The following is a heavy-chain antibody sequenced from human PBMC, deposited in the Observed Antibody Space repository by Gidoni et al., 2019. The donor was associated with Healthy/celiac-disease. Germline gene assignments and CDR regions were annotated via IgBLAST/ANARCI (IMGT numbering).Heavy chain of an antibody. CDR2: IDWDDAK. CDR1: GFSLSTSGMC. V-gene: IGHV2-70*01. Sequence: QVTLRESGPALVKPTQTLTLTCTFSGFSLSTSGMCLSWIRQPPGKALEWLALIDWDDAKYYSTSLKTRLTISKDTSKNQVVLTTTNMDPVDTAPYYCARMVTMVQGVINPPLGCMDVWGQGTTVTVSS. D-gene: IGHD3-10*01. CDR3: ARMVTMVQGVINPPLGCMDV. J-gene: IGHJ6*02.